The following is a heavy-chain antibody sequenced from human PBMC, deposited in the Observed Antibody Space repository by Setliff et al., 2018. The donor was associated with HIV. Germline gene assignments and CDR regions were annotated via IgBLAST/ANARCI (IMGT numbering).Heavy chain of an antibody. Sequence: SVKVSCKASGDAFNSYAISWVRQAPGQGLEWMGGILGIFGTTHYAQKFQGRVTITTDESTITSYMELSSLRSEDTAVYYCARDRSYYPNYFDFWGQGTLVTVS. D-gene: IGHD3-10*01. CDR1: GDAFNSYA. CDR3: ARDRSYYPNYFDF. CDR2: ILGIFGTT. J-gene: IGHJ4*02. V-gene: IGHV1-69*05.